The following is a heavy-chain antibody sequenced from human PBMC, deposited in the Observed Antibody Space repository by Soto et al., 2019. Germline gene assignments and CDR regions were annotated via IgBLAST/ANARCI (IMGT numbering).Heavy chain of an antibody. CDR1: GGSISSSSYY. CDR3: ARRYDYIFNWFDP. J-gene: IGHJ5*02. V-gene: IGHV4-39*01. D-gene: IGHD3-16*01. Sequence: SETLSLTCTVSGGSISSSSYYWGWIRQPPGKGLEWIGSIYYSGSTYYNPSLKSRVTISVDTSKNQFSLKLSSVTAADTAVYYCARRYDYIFNWFDPWGQGTLVTVSS. CDR2: IYYSGST.